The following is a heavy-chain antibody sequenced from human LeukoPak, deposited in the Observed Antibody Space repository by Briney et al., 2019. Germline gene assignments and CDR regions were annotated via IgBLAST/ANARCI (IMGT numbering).Heavy chain of an antibody. CDR3: ASGYDSSGYYPELFDFDY. CDR2: IIPIFGTA. V-gene: IGHV1-69*13. D-gene: IGHD3-22*01. Sequence: ASVKVSCKASGGTFSSYAISWVRQAPGQGLEWMGGIIPIFGTANYAQKFQGRVTITADESTSTAYMELSSLRSEDTAVYYCASGYDSSGYYPELFDFDYWGQGTLVTVSS. CDR1: GGTFSSYA. J-gene: IGHJ4*02.